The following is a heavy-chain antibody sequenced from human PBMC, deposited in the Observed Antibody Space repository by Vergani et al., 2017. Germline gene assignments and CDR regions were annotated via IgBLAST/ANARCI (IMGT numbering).Heavy chain of an antibody. CDR3: ASALEYSSSGLQD. Sequence: QVQLVQSGAEVKKPGSSVKVSCKASGGTFSSYTISWVRQAPGQGLEWMGRIIPILGIANYAQKFQGRVTITADKSTSTAYMELSSLRSEDTAVYYCASALEYSSSGLQDWGQGTLVTVSS. D-gene: IGHD6-6*01. J-gene: IGHJ4*02. V-gene: IGHV1-69*02. CDR1: GGTFSSYT. CDR2: IIPILGIA.